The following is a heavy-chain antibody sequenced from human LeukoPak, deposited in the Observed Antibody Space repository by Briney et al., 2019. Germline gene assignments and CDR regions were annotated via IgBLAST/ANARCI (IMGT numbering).Heavy chain of an antibody. CDR2: MNPNSGNT. D-gene: IGHD2-2*02. CDR3: ARVPAAIEDYYYYYYDMDV. V-gene: IGHV1-8*01. J-gene: IGHJ6*02. Sequence: ASVKVSCKASGYTFTSYDINWVRQATGQGLEWMGWMNPNSGNTGYAQKFQGRVTMTRNTSISTAYMELSSLRSEDTAVYYCARVPAAIEDYYYYYYDMDVWGQGTTVTVSS. CDR1: GYTFTSYD.